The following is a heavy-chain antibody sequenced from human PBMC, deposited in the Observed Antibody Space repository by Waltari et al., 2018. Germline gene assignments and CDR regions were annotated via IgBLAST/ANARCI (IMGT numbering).Heavy chain of an antibody. CDR1: GDTFRTSA. CDR3: ARDAATPASSGYGFDY. CDR2: IIPIFDSA. J-gene: IGHJ4*02. V-gene: IGHV1-69*01. Sequence: QVQLVQSGAEVKKPGSSVKVSCKASGDTFRTSAISWVRQAPGQRPEWMGGIIPIFDSANYAQKFQGRLTITADESTSTAYMELSRLGSEDTAVYYCARDAATPASSGYGFDYWGQGTLVTVSS. D-gene: IGHD3-22*01.